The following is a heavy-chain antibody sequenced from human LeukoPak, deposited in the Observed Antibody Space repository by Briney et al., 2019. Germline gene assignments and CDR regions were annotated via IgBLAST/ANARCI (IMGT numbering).Heavy chain of an antibody. CDR1: GGSISSSSYY. J-gene: IGHJ4*02. D-gene: IGHD3-22*01. CDR3: ARHPHYYFDNSAR. Sequence: PSETLSLTCTVSGGSISSSSYYWGWIRQPPGQGLEWIGTIYYSGSTYYNPSLKSRVTISVDTSKNQFSLKLSSVTAADTAVYYCARHPHYYFDNSARWGQGTLVTVSS. V-gene: IGHV4-39*01. CDR2: IYYSGST.